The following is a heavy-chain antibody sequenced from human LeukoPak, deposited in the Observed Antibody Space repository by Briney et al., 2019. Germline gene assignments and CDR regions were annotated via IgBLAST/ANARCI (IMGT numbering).Heavy chain of an antibody. CDR3: ASEIVVVVAATDDGDDY. Sequence: GGSLRLSCAASGFTFSSYAMSWVRQAPGKGLEWVSAISGSGGSTYYADSVKGRFTISRDNSKNTLYLQMNSLRAEDTAVYYCASEIVVVVAATDDGDDYWGQGTLVTVSS. D-gene: IGHD2-15*01. CDR2: ISGSGGST. CDR1: GFTFSSYA. J-gene: IGHJ4*02. V-gene: IGHV3-23*01.